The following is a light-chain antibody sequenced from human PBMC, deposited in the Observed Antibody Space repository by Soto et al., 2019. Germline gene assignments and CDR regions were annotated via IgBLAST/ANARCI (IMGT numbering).Light chain of an antibody. V-gene: IGLV2-14*01. CDR3: SSYTSSSTPVV. CDR2: EVS. CDR1: SSDVGVYNY. J-gene: IGLJ2*01. Sequence: QSALTQPASVSGSPGQSITISCTGTSSDVGVYNYVSWYQQHPGKAPKLMIYEVSNRPSGVSNRFSGSKSGNTASLTISGLQAEDEADYYCSSYTSSSTPVVVGGGTKLTVL.